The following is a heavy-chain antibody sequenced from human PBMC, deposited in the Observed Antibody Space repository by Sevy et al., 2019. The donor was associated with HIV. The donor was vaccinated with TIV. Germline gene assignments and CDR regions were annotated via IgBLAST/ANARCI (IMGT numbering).Heavy chain of an antibody. Sequence: GGSLRLSCAASGFTFRNYAMSYVRQTPGKGLEWVSSISGPGALTYYTDSVKGRFTISRDNSKNTLFLQMNSLRAEDTALYYCARGDEPATDYADYVPNAFDIWGQGTMVTVSS. CDR3: ARGDEPATDYADYVPNAFDI. CDR2: ISGPGALT. V-gene: IGHV3-23*01. CDR1: GFTFRNYA. J-gene: IGHJ3*02. D-gene: IGHD4-17*01.